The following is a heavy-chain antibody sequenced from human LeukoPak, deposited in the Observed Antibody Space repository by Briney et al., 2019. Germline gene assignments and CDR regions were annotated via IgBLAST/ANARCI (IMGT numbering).Heavy chain of an antibody. CDR2: INHSGST. CDR3: ARGYYYGSGIRKYPGSRFTD. J-gene: IGHJ4*02. D-gene: IGHD3-10*01. Sequence: SETLSLTCAVYGGSFSGYYWSWIRQPPGKGLEWIGEINHSGSTNYNSSLKSRVTISVDTSKNQFSLKLSSVTAADTAVYYCARGYYYGSGIRKYPGSRFTDWGQGTLVTVSS. V-gene: IGHV4-34*01. CDR1: GGSFSGYY.